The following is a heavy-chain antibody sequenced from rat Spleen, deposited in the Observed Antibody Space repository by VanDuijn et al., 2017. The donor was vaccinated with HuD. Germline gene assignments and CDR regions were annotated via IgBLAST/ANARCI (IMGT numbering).Heavy chain of an antibody. CDR1: GFTFSSFP. CDR2: ITTTGGST. D-gene: IGHD1-2*01. Sequence: EVQLVESGGGLVLPGRSMKLSCAASGFTFSSFPMAWVRQAPTKGLEWVATITTTGGSTYYRDSVKGRFTISRDNAQSTLYLQMNSLRSEDTATYYCTRAIATISWFAYWGQGSLVTVSS. J-gene: IGHJ3*01. V-gene: IGHV5-46*01. CDR3: TRAIATISWFAY.